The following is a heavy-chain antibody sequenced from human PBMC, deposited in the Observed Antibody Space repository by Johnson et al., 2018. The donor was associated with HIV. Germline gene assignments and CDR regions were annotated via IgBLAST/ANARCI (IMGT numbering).Heavy chain of an antibody. CDR1: GFTFSSYA. J-gene: IGHJ3*02. Sequence: VQLVESGGGVVRPGGSLRISCVASGFTFSSYAMSWVRQAPGKGLEWVSAISGSGGTIYYADSVKGRFTISRDNAKNSLYLQMNSLRAEDTAVYYCARRTVVTPGAFDIWGQGTMVTVSS. CDR3: ARRTVVTPGAFDI. CDR2: ISGSGGTI. V-gene: IGHV3-23*04. D-gene: IGHD4-23*01.